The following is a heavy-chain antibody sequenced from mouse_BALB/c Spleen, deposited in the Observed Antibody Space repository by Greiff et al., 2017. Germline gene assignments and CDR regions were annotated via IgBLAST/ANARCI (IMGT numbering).Heavy chain of an antibody. CDR1: GYTFTSYY. CDR2: INPSNGGT. J-gene: IGHJ1*01. Sequence: QVHVKQPGAELVKPGASVKLSCKASGYTFTSYYMYWVKQRPGQGLEWIGGINPSNGGTNFNEKFKSKATLTVDKSSSTAYMQLSSLTSEDSAVYYCTRSWYFDVWGAGTTVTVSS. V-gene: IGHV1S81*02. CDR3: TRSWYFDV.